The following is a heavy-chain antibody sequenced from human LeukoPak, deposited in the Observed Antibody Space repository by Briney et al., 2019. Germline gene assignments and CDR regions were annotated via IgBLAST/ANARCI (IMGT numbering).Heavy chain of an antibody. J-gene: IGHJ4*02. CDR3: ARDPGYSYAVDY. CDR1: GYTFTGHY. Sequence: ASVKVSCKASGYTFTGHYLHCVRQAPGQGLEWMGRINPNTGVTEYVQKFQGRVTMTRDTSISTAYVELTRLRSDDTAIYYCARDPGYSYAVDYWGQGALVTVSS. V-gene: IGHV1-2*06. D-gene: IGHD5-18*01. CDR2: INPNTGVT.